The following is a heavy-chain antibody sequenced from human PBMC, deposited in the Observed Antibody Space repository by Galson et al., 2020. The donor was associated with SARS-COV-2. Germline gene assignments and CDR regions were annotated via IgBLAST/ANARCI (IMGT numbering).Heavy chain of an antibody. J-gene: IGHJ4*02. CDR2: ISYDGSNK. CDR3: ARDQVTAYFDY. CDR1: GFTFSSYA. V-gene: IGHV3-30*01. D-gene: IGHD2-21*02. Sequence: SLRLSCAASGFTFSSYAMHWVRPAPGKGLEWVAVISYDGSNKYYADSVKGRFTISRDNSKNTLYLQMNSLRAEDTAVYYCARDQVTAYFDYWGQGTLVTVSS.